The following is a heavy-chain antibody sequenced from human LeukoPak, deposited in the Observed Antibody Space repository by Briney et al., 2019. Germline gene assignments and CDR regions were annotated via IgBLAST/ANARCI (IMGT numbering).Heavy chain of an antibody. CDR3: ARAWYSWGYYFDY. V-gene: IGHV3-48*02. CDR2: IKTTGTPI. J-gene: IGHJ4*02. CDR1: GFTFSDHD. D-gene: IGHD1-26*01. Sequence: GGSLRLSCAASGFTFSDHDMNWVRQAPGKGLEWVSYIKTTGTPIYYADSVQGRFTISRDNAKNSLYLQMHSLRDEDTAVYYCARAWYSWGYYFDYWGQGTLVTVSS.